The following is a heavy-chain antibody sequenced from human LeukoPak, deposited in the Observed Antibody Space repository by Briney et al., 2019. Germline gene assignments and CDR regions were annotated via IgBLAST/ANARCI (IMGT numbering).Heavy chain of an antibody. CDR3: ARRVKVGATSRIDY. CDR1: GGSISSYY. D-gene: IGHD1-26*01. V-gene: IGHV4-59*08. J-gene: IGHJ4*02. CDR2: IYYSGST. Sequence: SETLSLTCTVSGGSISSYYWSWIRQPPGKGLEWIGYIYYSGSTNYNPSLKSRVTISVDTSKNQFSLKLSSVTAADTAVYYCARRVKVGATSRIDYWGQGTLVTVSS.